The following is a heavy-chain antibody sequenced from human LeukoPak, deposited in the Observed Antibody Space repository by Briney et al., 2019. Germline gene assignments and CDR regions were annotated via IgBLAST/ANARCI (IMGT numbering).Heavy chain of an antibody. CDR1: GASVSSASY. Sequence: SETLSLTCTVSGASVSSASYWSWIRRPPGKGVEWIAHIYNGVNTNYNPSLKSRVTISVDTSKNQFSLRLNSVTAADTAVYYCARSRAFNSGAFDPWGQGSLVTVSS. D-gene: IGHD1-26*01. V-gene: IGHV4-61*01. CDR2: IYNGVNT. CDR3: ARSRAFNSGAFDP. J-gene: IGHJ5*02.